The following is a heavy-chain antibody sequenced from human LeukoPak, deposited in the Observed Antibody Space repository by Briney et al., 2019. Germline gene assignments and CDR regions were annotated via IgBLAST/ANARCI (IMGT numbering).Heavy chain of an antibody. J-gene: IGHJ4*02. D-gene: IGHD3-22*01. V-gene: IGHV1-69*05. CDR1: GGTFSSYT. Sequence: SVKVSCKASGGTFSSYTISWVRQAPGQGLEWMGRITPIFGTANYAQKFQGRVTITTDESTSTAYMELSSLRSEDTAVYYCARDQYYYDSSGYRFDYWGQGTLVTVSS. CDR3: ARDQYYYDSSGYRFDY. CDR2: ITPIFGTA.